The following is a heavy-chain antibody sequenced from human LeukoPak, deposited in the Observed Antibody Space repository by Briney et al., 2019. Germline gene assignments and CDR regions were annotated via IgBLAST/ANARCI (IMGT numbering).Heavy chain of an antibody. CDR3: AKEARPMTTVVRLLGY. CDR2: ISGSGGST. J-gene: IGHJ4*02. CDR1: GFTFSSYA. V-gene: IGHV3-23*01. D-gene: IGHD4-23*01. Sequence: GGSLRLSCGASGFTFSSYAMSWVRQAPGKGLEWVSAISGSGGSTYYADSVKGRFTISRDNSKNTLYLQINSLRAEDTAVYYCAKEARPMTTVVRLLGYWGQGTLVTVSS.